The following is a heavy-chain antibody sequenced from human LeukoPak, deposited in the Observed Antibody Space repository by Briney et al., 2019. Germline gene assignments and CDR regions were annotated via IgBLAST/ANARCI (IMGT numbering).Heavy chain of an antibody. Sequence: GGSLRLSCAASGFTFDDYAMHWVRQAPGKGLEWVSGISWNSGSIGYADSVKGRFTISRDNAKNSLYLQMNSLRAEDMALYYCAKDVSWDPDAFDIWGQGTMVTVSS. CDR2: ISWNSGSI. D-gene: IGHD1-26*01. V-gene: IGHV3-9*03. CDR3: AKDVSWDPDAFDI. CDR1: GFTFDDYA. J-gene: IGHJ3*02.